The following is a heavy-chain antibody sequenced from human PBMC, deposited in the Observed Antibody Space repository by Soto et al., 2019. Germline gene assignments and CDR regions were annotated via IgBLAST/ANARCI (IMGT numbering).Heavy chain of an antibody. CDR1: GFTFSSYW. Sequence: PGGSLRLSCAASGFTFSSYWMSWVRQAPGKGLEWVANIKQDGSEKYYVDSVKGRFTISRDNAKNSLYLQMNGLRAEDTAVYYCAREQSEGYFDYWGQGTLVTVSS. CDR2: IKQDGSEK. J-gene: IGHJ4*02. CDR3: AREQSEGYFDY. V-gene: IGHV3-7*01.